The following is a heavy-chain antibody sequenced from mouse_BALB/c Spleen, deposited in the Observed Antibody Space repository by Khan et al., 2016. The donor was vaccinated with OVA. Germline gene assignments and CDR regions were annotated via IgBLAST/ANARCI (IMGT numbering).Heavy chain of an antibody. CDR2: INTNTGEP. D-gene: IGHD2-14*01. J-gene: IGHJ3*01. V-gene: IGHV9-3*02. Sequence: QIQLVQSGPELKKPGETVRISCKASGYTFTNYGMNWVKQAPGKGLKWMGWINTNTGEPTFAEEFKERFAFSLETFASHAYLQINNLKHEDTATDFFARGYYMYVSWFAYGGQVTLVTVST. CDR3: ARGYYMYVSWFAY. CDR1: GYTFTNYG.